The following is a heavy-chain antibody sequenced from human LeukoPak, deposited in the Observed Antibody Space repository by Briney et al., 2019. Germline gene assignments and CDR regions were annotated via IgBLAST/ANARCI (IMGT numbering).Heavy chain of an antibody. CDR1: GFTFSSYS. V-gene: IGHV3-48*02. CDR3: ARNLDS. J-gene: IGHJ5*01. CDR2: IGTSSGAI. Sequence: SGGSLRLSCAASGFTFSSYSMNWVRQAPGKGLDWVSFIGTSSGAIYYADSVKGRFTISRDNAKKSLFLQMNSLRDEDSAVYYCARNLDSWGQGTLVTVSS.